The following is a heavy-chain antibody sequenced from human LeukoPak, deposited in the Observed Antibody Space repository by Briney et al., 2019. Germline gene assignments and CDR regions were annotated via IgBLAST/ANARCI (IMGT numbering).Heavy chain of an antibody. V-gene: IGHV1-69*13. Sequence: SVTVSCKASGGTFSSYAISWVRQAPGQGLEWMGGIIPIFGTANYAQKFQGRVTITADESTSTAYMELRSLRSDDTAVYYCGGYDFGRRVIDYWGQGTLVTVSA. D-gene: IGHD3-3*01. J-gene: IGHJ4*02. CDR3: GGYDFGRRVIDY. CDR2: IIPIFGTA. CDR1: GGTFSSYA.